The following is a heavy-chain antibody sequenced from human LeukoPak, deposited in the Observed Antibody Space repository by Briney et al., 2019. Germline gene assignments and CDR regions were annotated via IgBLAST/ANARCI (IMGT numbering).Heavy chain of an antibody. V-gene: IGHV3-13*01. D-gene: IGHD6-6*01. CDR3: VRDLKLGSSSIYGMDV. J-gene: IGHJ6*02. Sequence: GGSLRLSCVAPGFTFRNYNMHWVRQATGKGLEWVSAIGTAGDSYYVGSVKGRFTISRENAENSLYLQMNSLGVGDTAVYYCVRDLKLGSSSIYGMDVWGQGTTVTVSS. CDR2: IGTAGDS. CDR1: GFTFRNYN.